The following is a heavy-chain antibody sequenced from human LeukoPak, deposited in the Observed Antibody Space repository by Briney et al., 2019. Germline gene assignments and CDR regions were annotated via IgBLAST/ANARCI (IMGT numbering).Heavy chain of an antibody. V-gene: IGHV4-34*01. CDR2: INHSGST. Sequence: SETLSLTCAVYGGSFSGYYWSWIRQPPGKGLEWIGEINHSGSTNYNPSLKSRVTISVDTSKNQFSLKLSSVTAADTAVYYCARVAASHYYMDVWGKGTTVTVSS. CDR3: ARVAASHYYMDV. CDR1: GGSFSGYY. D-gene: IGHD6-13*01. J-gene: IGHJ6*03.